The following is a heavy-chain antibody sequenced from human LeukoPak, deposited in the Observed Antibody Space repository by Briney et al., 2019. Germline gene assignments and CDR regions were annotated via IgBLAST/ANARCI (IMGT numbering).Heavy chain of an antibody. V-gene: IGHV3-30*03. CDR2: ISYDGSNK. J-gene: IGHJ4*02. Sequence: GGSLRLSCAAAGFTFSSYGMHWVRQAPGKGLEWVAVISYDGSNKYYADSVKGRFTISRDNSKNTLYLQMNSLRAEDTAVYYCARELLWFGELSQALNYWGQGTLVTVSS. CDR3: ARELLWFGELSQALNY. CDR1: GFTFSSYG. D-gene: IGHD3-10*01.